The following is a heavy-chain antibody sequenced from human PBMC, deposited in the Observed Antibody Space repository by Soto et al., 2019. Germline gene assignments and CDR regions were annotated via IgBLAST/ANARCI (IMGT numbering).Heavy chain of an antibody. D-gene: IGHD2-15*01. J-gene: IGHJ3*02. CDR3: AKDWGSDIVVVAATKGVGAFDI. V-gene: IGHV3-23*01. CDR1: GFTFSSYA. Sequence: EVQLLESGGGLVQPGGSLRLSCAASGFTFSSYAMSWVRQAPGKGLEWVSAISGSGGSTYYADSVKGRFTISRDNSKNTLSLQMNGLRAEDTAVYYCAKDWGSDIVVVAATKGVGAFDIWGQGTMVTVSS. CDR2: ISGSGGST.